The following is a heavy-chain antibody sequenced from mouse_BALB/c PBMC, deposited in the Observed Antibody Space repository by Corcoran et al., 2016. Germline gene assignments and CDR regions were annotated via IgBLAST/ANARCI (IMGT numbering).Heavy chain of an antibody. D-gene: IGHD1-3*01. CDR2: INTHSGVP. Sequence: QIKLVQSGPEMKKPGETVRISCKASGYTLTTAGMQWVQKMPGKGCKWIGWINTHSGVPKYAEDFKGRFAFSLETSASTAYLQISNLKNEDTAKYFCAKGWLAYWGQWTLVTVSA. V-gene: IGHV9-4*02. CDR3: AKGWLAY. CDR1: GYTLTTAG. J-gene: IGHJ3*01.